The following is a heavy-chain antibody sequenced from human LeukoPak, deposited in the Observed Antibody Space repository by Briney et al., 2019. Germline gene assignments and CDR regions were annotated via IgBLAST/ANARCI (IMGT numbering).Heavy chain of an antibody. CDR1: GFTFSSYS. CDR3: AGYCSSTSCLWFSDY. Sequence: GGSLRLSCAASGFTFSSYSMNWVRQAPGKGLEWVSYISSSSSTIYYADPVKGRFTISRDNAKNSLYLQMNSLRAEDTAVYYCAGYCSSTSCLWFSDYWGQGTLVTVSS. J-gene: IGHJ4*02. D-gene: IGHD2-2*01. V-gene: IGHV3-48*01. CDR2: ISSSSSTI.